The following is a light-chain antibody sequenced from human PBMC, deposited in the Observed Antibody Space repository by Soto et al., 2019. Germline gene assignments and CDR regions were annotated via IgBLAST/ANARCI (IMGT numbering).Light chain of an antibody. Sequence: QSALTQPASVSGSPGQSITISCTGTSSDVGGYNYVSWYQQHPGKAPKLMIYDVSNRPSGVSNRFSGSKSGNTASLTISGHKAEDEADYYCSSYTSSSTLYVFGTGTKVTVL. CDR1: SSDVGGYNY. V-gene: IGLV2-14*01. J-gene: IGLJ1*01. CDR2: DVS. CDR3: SSYTSSSTLYV.